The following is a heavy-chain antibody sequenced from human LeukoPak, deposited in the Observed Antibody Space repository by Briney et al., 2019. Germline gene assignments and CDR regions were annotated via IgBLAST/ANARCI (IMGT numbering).Heavy chain of an antibody. CDR3: ARDTPPIRDILTGYFWGGREYYFDY. CDR1: GYTFTSYG. Sequence: ASVKVSCKASGYTFTSYGISWVRQAPGQGLEWMGWINTNTGNPTYAQGFTGRFVFSLDTSVSTAYLQISSLKAEDTAVYYCARDTPPIRDILTGYFWGGREYYFDYWGQGTLVTVSS. V-gene: IGHV7-4-1*02. J-gene: IGHJ4*02. D-gene: IGHD3-9*01. CDR2: INTNTGNP.